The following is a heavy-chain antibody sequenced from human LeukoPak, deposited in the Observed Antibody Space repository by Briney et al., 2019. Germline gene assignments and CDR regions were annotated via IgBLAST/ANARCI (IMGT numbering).Heavy chain of an antibody. J-gene: IGHJ4*02. V-gene: IGHV3-30-3*01. CDR1: GFTFSSYA. CDR3: ASGRDYYGSGSYYNSPFDY. Sequence: GGSLRLSCAASGFTFSSYAMHWVRQAPGKGLEWVAVISYDGSNKYYADSVKGRFTISRDNSKNTLYLQMNSLRAEDTAVYYCASGRDYYGSGSYYNSPFDYWGQGTLVTVSS. CDR2: ISYDGSNK. D-gene: IGHD3-10*01.